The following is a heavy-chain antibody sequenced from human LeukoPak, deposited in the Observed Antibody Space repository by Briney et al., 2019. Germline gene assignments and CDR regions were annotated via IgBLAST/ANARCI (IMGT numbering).Heavy chain of an antibody. CDR1: GVSFSGTW. CDR2: ISSSSSYI. Sequence: GGSLRLSCAASGVSFSGTWMTWVRQAPGKGLEWVSSISSSSSYIYYADSVKGRFTISRDNAKNSLYLQMNSLRAEDTAVYYCARGGYGSYLNWFDPWGQGTLVTVSS. J-gene: IGHJ5*02. D-gene: IGHD1-26*01. V-gene: IGHV3-21*01. CDR3: ARGGYGSYLNWFDP.